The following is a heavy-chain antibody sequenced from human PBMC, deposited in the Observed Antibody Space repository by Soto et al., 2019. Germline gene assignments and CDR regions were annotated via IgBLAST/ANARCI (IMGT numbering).Heavy chain of an antibody. CDR2: ISSSSSTI. Sequence: GGSLRLSCAASGFTFSSYSMNWVRQAPGKGLEWVSYISSSSSTIYYAESVKGRFTISRDNAKNSLYLQKNSLRAEDTVVYYCAREYYDILTAEYYMDVWGKGTTVTVSS. D-gene: IGHD3-9*01. CDR1: GFTFSSYS. J-gene: IGHJ6*03. CDR3: AREYYDILTAEYYMDV. V-gene: IGHV3-48*01.